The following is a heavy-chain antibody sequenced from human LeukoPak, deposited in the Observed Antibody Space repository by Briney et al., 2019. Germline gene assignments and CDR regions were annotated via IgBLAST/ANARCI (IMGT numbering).Heavy chain of an antibody. CDR3: ARSLGSRYYFNS. J-gene: IGHJ4*02. Sequence: PSETLSLTCTVSGGSISNYYWSWIRQPPGKGLEWIGYLYYSGSTNYNPSLKSRVTISGDTSKNQFSLKLTSVTAADTAVYYCARSLGSRYYFNSWGQGTLVTVSS. V-gene: IGHV4-59*01. CDR1: GGSISNYY. D-gene: IGHD3-10*01. CDR2: LYYSGST.